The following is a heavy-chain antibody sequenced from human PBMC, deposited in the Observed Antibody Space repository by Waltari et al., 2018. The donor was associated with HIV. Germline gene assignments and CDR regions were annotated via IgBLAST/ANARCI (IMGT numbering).Heavy chain of an antibody. CDR2: IGGTGGT. J-gene: IGHJ6*02. D-gene: IGHD4-17*01. CDR1: GFTFKHYA. CDR3: AKARVTTKIYFYYGLDV. V-gene: IGHV3-23*01. Sequence: EVELLESGGGLVQPGGSLRLSCAASGFTFKHYAMSWVRQAPGKGMEGISGIGGTGGTYYADSVKGRFTISRDNSKNTLYLQMDSLRAEDTAIYYCAKARVTTKIYFYYGLDVWGQGTTVTVSS.